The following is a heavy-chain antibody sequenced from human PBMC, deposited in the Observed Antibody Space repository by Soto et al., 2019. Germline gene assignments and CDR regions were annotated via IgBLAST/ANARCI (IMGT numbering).Heavy chain of an antibody. CDR1: GFTFSSYA. CDR3: ASLPFPNIVVDY. CDR2: ISYDGSNK. D-gene: IGHD5-12*01. Sequence: GGSLRLSCAASGFTFSSYAMHWVRQAPGKGLEWVAVISYDGSNKYYADSVKGRFTISRDNSKNTLYLQMNSLRAEDTAVYYCASLPFPNIVVDYWGQGTLVTVSS. J-gene: IGHJ4*02. V-gene: IGHV3-30-3*01.